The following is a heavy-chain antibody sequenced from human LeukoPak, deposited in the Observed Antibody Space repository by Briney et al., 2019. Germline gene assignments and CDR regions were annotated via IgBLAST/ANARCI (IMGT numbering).Heavy chain of an antibody. CDR3: ARGSPGSFDI. Sequence: SETLSLTCTVSGGSISTYYWSWIRQPRGEGLEWIGYIYYSGSTDYNPSLKSRVTISVDTSKNQFSLKLTSVTAADTAVYYCARGSPGSFDIWGQGTVVTVSS. J-gene: IGHJ3*02. V-gene: IGHV4-59*01. CDR2: IYYSGST. CDR1: GGSISTYY.